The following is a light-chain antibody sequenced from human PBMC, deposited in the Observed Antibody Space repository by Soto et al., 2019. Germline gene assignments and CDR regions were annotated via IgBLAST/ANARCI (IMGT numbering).Light chain of an antibody. CDR2: AAS. J-gene: IGKJ1*01. Sequence: DIQMTQSPSSLSASVGETLAITCLASKSISSYLHWYQQKPGKSPKLLIYAASNLQSGVPSRFSPSGYRTDFTLTLNSLHPEDFATYACQQGCRTPWTVGQGTQVDIK. V-gene: IGKV1-39*01. CDR1: KSISSY. CDR3: QQGCRTPWT.